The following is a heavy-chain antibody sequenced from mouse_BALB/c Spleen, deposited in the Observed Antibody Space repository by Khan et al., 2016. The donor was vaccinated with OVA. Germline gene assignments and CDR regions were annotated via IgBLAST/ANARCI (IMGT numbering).Heavy chain of an antibody. Sequence: EEQLQETGPSLVKPSQTLSLTCSVTGASISSGFWNWIRKFPGNKIEYMGYVTYSGNTYYNPSLKSRFSITLDTSNSQYYLQLNSVTTEETATYFCARSYGSWAMDYWGQGTSVTVSS. CDR1: GASISSGF. D-gene: IGHD1-1*01. J-gene: IGHJ4*01. CDR3: ARSYGSWAMDY. CDR2: VTYSGNT. V-gene: IGHV3-8*02.